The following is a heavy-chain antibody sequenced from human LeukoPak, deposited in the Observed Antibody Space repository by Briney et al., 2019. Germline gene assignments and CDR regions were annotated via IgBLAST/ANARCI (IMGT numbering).Heavy chain of an antibody. V-gene: IGHV1-69*13. CDR2: IIPIFGTA. CDR1: VGTFSSYA. CDR3: ARDFRNDYYDSSGYSG. Sequence: GASVKVSCKASVGTFSSYAISWVRQAPGQGLGWMGGIIPIFGTANYAQKFWGRVTITADESTSTAYMELSSLRSEDTAVYYCARDFRNDYYDSSGYSGWGQGTLVTVSS. J-gene: IGHJ4*02. D-gene: IGHD3-22*01.